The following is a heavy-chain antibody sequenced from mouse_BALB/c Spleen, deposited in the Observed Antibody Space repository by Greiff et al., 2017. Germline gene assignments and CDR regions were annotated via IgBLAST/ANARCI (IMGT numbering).Heavy chain of an antibody. Sequence: EVHLVESGGGLVKPGGSLKLSCAASGFTFSSYTMSWVRQTPEKRLEWVATISSGGSYTYYPDSVKGRFTISRDNAKNTLYLQMSSLKSEDTAMYYCTRGITTAKGFEDWGQGTLVTVSA. CDR2: ISSGGSYT. CDR1: GFTFSSYT. J-gene: IGHJ3*01. CDR3: TRGITTAKGFED. V-gene: IGHV5-6-4*01. D-gene: IGHD1-2*01.